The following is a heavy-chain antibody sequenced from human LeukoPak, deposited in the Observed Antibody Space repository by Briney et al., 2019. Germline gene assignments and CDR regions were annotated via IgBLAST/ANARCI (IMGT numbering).Heavy chain of an antibody. CDR1: GFTFSNYA. CDR3: VKGVVVAASVWEYFQH. J-gene: IGHJ1*01. V-gene: IGHV3-64D*06. Sequence: PGGSLRLSCSASGFTFSNYAMHWVRQAPRKGLEYVSIINSNGGSTYYTDSVKGRFTISRDNAKNTLYLQMSSLRAEDTAVYYCVKGVVVAASVWEYFQHWGQGTLVTVSS. CDR2: INSNGGST. D-gene: IGHD2-15*01.